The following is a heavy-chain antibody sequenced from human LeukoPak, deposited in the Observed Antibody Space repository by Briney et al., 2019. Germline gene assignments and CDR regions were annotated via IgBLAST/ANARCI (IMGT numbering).Heavy chain of an antibody. Sequence: GGSLRLSCAASGFTFSSYSMNWVRQAPGKGLEWVSSISGSSTYIYYADSVKGRFTIARDNSKNTLYLQMNTLRAEDTAAYYCAGSGWYGDPPGYWGQGTLVTVSS. V-gene: IGHV3-21*04. J-gene: IGHJ4*02. CDR3: AGSGWYGDPPGY. CDR2: ISGSSTYI. D-gene: IGHD6-19*01. CDR1: GFTFSSYS.